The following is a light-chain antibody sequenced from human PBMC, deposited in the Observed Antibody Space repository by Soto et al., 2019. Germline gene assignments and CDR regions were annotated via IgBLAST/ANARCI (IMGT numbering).Light chain of an antibody. Sequence: EIVMTQSPATLSVSPGERATLSCRASQSVSSNLAWYQQKPGQAPRLLIYGASTRATGIPARFSGSVSGTEFTLTVTSLQSEDFAVYYCQQYNNWWTFGQGTTVEIK. CDR1: QSVSSN. CDR2: GAS. J-gene: IGKJ1*01. V-gene: IGKV3-15*01. CDR3: QQYNNWWT.